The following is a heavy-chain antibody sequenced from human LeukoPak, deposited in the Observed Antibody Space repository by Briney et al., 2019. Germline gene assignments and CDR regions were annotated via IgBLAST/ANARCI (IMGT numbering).Heavy chain of an antibody. Sequence: PGGSLRLSCAASGFIFSNYWMSWVRQAPGKGLEWVANIKKDGSEKYYVDSVKGRFTISRDNAKNSLFLQMNSLRAEDTAVYYCARNRAYRSGWTDHWGQGTLVTVSS. J-gene: IGHJ5*02. CDR2: IKKDGSEK. CDR1: GFIFSNYW. D-gene: IGHD6-19*01. CDR3: ARNRAYRSGWTDH. V-gene: IGHV3-7*01.